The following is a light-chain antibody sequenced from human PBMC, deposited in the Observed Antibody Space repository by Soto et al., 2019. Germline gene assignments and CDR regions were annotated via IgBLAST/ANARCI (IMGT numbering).Light chain of an antibody. CDR2: DVS. J-gene: IGLJ1*01. CDR1: SSDVGGHNY. CDR3: CSYAGSPRYV. Sequence: QSALTQPRSVSGSPGQSVTISCTGTSSDVGGHNYVSWYQQHPGKAPKVMIYDVSERPPGVPDRFSGSKSGNTASLTISGLQAEDEADYYCCSYAGSPRYVLGTGTKVTVL. V-gene: IGLV2-11*01.